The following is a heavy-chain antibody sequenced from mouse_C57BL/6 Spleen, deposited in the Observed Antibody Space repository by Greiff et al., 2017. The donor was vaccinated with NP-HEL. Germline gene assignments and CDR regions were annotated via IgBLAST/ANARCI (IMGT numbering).Heavy chain of an antibody. V-gene: IGHV1-76*01. CDR3: ARSPFYGSSYWFAY. Sequence: QVQLQQSGAELVRPGASVKLSCKASGYTFTDYYINWVKQRPGQGLEWIARIYPGSGNTYYNEKFKGKATLTAEKSSSTAYMQLSSLTSEDSAVYFCARSPFYGSSYWFAYWGQGTLVTVSA. CDR1: GYTFTDYY. J-gene: IGHJ3*01. D-gene: IGHD1-1*01. CDR2: IYPGSGNT.